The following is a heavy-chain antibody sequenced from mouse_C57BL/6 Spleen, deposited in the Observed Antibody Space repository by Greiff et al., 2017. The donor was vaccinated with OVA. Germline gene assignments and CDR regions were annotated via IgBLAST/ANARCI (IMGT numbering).Heavy chain of an antibody. CDR1: GYSITSGYY. CDR2: ISYDGSN. J-gene: IGHJ4*01. V-gene: IGHV3-6*01. Sequence: EVKLQESGPGLVKPSQSLSLTCSVTGYSITSGYYWNWIRQFPGNKLEWMGYISYDGSNNYNPSLKNRISITRDTSKNQFFLKLNSVTTEDTATYYCARERDRGDYAMDYWGQGTSVTVSS. CDR3: ARERDRGDYAMDY. D-gene: IGHD3-3*01.